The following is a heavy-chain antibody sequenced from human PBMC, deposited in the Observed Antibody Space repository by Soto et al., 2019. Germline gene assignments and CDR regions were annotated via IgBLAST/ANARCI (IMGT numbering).Heavy chain of an antibody. CDR2: ISAYNGNT. J-gene: IGHJ4*02. CDR3: ARDIGPYYDFWSGPLDY. D-gene: IGHD3-3*01. V-gene: IGHV1-18*01. Sequence: VASVKVSCKASGYTFTSYGISWVRQAPGQGLEWMGWISAYNGNTNYAQKLQGRVTMTTDTSTSTAYMELRSLRSDDTAVYYCARDIGPYYDFWSGPLDYRGQGTLVTVSS. CDR1: GYTFTSYG.